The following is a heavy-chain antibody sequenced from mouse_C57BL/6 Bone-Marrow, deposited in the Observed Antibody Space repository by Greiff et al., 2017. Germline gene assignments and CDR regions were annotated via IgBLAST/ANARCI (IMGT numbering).Heavy chain of an antibody. D-gene: IGHD2-2*01. J-gene: IGHJ4*01. CDR2: IDPENGDT. Sequence: EVHLVESGAELVRPGASVKLSCTASGFNIKDDYMHWVKQRPEQGLEWIGWIDPENGDTEYASKFQGKATITADTSSNTAYLQLSSLTSEDTAVYYCTTSGVTTDYYAMDYWGQGTSVTVSS. CDR3: TTSGVTTDYYAMDY. V-gene: IGHV14-4*01. CDR1: GFNIKDDY.